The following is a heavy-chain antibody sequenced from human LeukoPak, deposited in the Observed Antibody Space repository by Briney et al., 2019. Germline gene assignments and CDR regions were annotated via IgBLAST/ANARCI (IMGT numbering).Heavy chain of an antibody. Sequence: SQTLSPTCAVSGGSISSGGYSWSWIRQPPGKGLEWIGYIYHSGSTYYNPSLKSRVTISVDRSKNQFSLKLSSVTAADTAVYYCARVGGYYYFDYWGQGTLVTVSS. CDR3: ARVGGYYYFDY. V-gene: IGHV4-30-2*01. CDR2: IYHSGST. D-gene: IGHD5-12*01. CDR1: GGSISSGGYS. J-gene: IGHJ4*02.